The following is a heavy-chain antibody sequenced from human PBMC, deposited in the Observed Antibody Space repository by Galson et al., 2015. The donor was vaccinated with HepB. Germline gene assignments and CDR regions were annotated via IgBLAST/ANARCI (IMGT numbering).Heavy chain of an antibody. CDR3: ARHRRYCSGGSCLYYFDY. V-gene: IGHV5-10-1*01. CDR2: IDPSDSYT. Sequence: QSGAEVTKPGESLRISCKGSGSSFTSYWISWVRQMPGKGLEWMGRIDPSDSYTNYSPSFQGHVTISADKSISTAYLQWSSLKASDTAMYYCARHRRYCSGGSCLYYFDYWGQGTLVTVSS. D-gene: IGHD2-15*01. J-gene: IGHJ4*02. CDR1: GSSFTSYW.